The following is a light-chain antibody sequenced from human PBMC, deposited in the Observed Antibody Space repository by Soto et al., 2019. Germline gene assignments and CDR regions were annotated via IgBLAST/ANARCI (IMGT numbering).Light chain of an antibody. CDR2: EAF. CDR3: SSYSSNNILSYV. Sequence: QSALTQVASVSGSPGQSITISCTATSSDVGGHDYVSWYLQHPGKAPKLLIYEAFNRPSGVSDRFSGSRSANTASLTISGLQAQDEADYYCSSYSSNNILSYVFGTGTKLTVL. CDR1: SSDVGGHDY. V-gene: IGLV2-14*01. J-gene: IGLJ1*01.